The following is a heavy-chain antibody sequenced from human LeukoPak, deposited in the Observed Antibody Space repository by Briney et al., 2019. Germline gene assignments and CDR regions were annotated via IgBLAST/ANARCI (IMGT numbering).Heavy chain of an antibody. CDR2: INPSGGST. Sequence: ASVKVSCKASGYTFTSYGISWVRQAPGQGLEWMGIINPSGGSTSYAQKFQGRVTMTRDTSTSTVYMELSSLRSEDTAVYYCARIAASGVYDYWGQGTLVTVSS. CDR3: ARIAASGVYDY. CDR1: GYTFTSYG. V-gene: IGHV1-46*03. D-gene: IGHD2-15*01. J-gene: IGHJ4*02.